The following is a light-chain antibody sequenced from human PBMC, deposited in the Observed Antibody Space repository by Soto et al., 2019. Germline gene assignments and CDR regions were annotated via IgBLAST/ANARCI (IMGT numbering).Light chain of an antibody. Sequence: QSALNQPASVSGSPGQSLTISCTRTSSDVGGYNHVSWYQHHPGKAPKVIIYDVSNWPSGVSNRFSGSKSGNTASLTFSGLQAEDEADYYCSSYTSSSTYVFGTGTKVTV. CDR1: SSDVGGYNH. V-gene: IGLV2-14*03. CDR2: DVS. J-gene: IGLJ1*01. CDR3: SSYTSSSTYV.